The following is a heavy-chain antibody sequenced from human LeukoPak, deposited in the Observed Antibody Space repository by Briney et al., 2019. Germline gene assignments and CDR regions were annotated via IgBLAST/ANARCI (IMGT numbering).Heavy chain of an antibody. V-gene: IGHV4-34*01. Sequence: SETLSLTCAVYVGSFSGYYWSWIRQPPGKGLEWIGEINHSGSTNYNPSLKSRVTISVDTSKNQFSLKLSSVTAADTAVYYCARVATTKWFGAGSLSGAVRSQVIPDYWGQGTLVTVSS. D-gene: IGHD3-10*01. CDR3: ARVATTKWFGAGSLSGAVRSQVIPDY. CDR1: VGSFSGYY. CDR2: INHSGST. J-gene: IGHJ4*02.